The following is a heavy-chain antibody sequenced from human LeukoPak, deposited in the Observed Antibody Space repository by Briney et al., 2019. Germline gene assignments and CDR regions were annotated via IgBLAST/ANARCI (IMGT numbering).Heavy chain of an antibody. V-gene: IGHV3-48*03. CDR1: GFTFSSYE. CDR2: IRSSGGTT. Sequence: GGSLRLSCAASGFTFSSYELNWVRQAPGKGPEWVSYIRSSGGTTFYADSVKGRFTISRDNAKNSLYLQMNSLRAEDTAVYYCATNTSSWSFDYWGQGTLVTVSS. J-gene: IGHJ4*02. D-gene: IGHD6-13*01. CDR3: ATNTSSWSFDY.